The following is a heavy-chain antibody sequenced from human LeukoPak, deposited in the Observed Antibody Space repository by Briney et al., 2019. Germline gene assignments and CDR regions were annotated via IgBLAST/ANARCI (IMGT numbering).Heavy chain of an antibody. CDR3: VRARGYSYGLDY. CDR1: GFTFGTYW. Sequence: PGGSLRLSCAASGFTFGTYWMSWVRQAPGKGLEWVANIHQDGSEEYYVDSVKGRFTISRDNAKNSLYLHMNSLRAEDTAVYYCVRARGYSYGLDYWGQGTLVTVSS. J-gene: IGHJ4*02. V-gene: IGHV3-7*01. CDR2: IHQDGSEE. D-gene: IGHD5-18*01.